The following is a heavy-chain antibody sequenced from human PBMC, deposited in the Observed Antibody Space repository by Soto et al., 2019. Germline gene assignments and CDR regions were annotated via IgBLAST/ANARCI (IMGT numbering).Heavy chain of an antibody. D-gene: IGHD3-9*01. Sequence: GGSLRLSCAASGFTFSSYAMSWVRQAPGKGLEWVSAISGSGGSTYYADSVKGRFTISRDNSKNTLYLQMNSLRAEETAVYYCAKGGDILTGYFDYWGQGTLVTVSS. CDR3: AKGGDILTGYFDY. CDR2: ISGSGGST. J-gene: IGHJ4*02. CDR1: GFTFSSYA. V-gene: IGHV3-23*01.